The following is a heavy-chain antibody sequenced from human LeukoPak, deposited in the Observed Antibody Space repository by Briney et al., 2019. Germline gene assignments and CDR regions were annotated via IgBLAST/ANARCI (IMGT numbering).Heavy chain of an antibody. D-gene: IGHD1-26*01. J-gene: IGHJ3*02. CDR2: IYPGDSET. CDR3: ARHQGGSYGNAFDI. V-gene: IGHV5-51*01. Sequence: GEPLQISCQGSGSRFTSYWIGWVRPLPGKGLEWIGIIYPGDSETSYSPSFQGQVTISADMSISTAYLQWRSLKASDTAMYYCARHQGGSYGNAFDIWGQGTMVTVS. CDR1: GSRFTSYW.